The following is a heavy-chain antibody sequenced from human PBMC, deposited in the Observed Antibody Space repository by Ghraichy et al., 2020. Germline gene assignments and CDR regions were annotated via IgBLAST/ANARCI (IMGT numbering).Heavy chain of an antibody. J-gene: IGHJ6*02. CDR3: ARDWLTYSSSSRLDV. CDR2: INPNSGGT. Sequence: ASVKVSCKASGYTFTGYYMHWVRQAPGQGLEWMGWINPNSGGTNYAQKFQGRVTMARDTSISTAYMELSRLRSDDTAVYYCARDWLTYSSSSRLDVWGQGTTVTVSS. V-gene: IGHV1-2*02. D-gene: IGHD6-6*01. CDR1: GYTFTGYY.